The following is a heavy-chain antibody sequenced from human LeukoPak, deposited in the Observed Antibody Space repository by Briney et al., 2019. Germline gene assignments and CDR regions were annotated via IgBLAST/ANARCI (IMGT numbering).Heavy chain of an antibody. CDR2: IYYSGST. V-gene: IGHV4-59*01. CDR1: GGSISSYY. CDR3: ARADYDILTSYYENEYYFDY. J-gene: IGHJ4*02. Sequence: SETLSLTCTVSGGSISSYYWSWIRQPPGKGLEWIGYIYYSGSTNYNPSLKSRVTISVDTSKNQFSLKLSSVTAADTAVYYCARADYDILTSYYENEYYFDYWGQGTLVTVSS. D-gene: IGHD3-9*01.